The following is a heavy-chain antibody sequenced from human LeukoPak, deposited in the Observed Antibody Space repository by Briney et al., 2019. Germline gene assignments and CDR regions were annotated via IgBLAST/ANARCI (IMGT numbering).Heavy chain of an antibody. CDR1: GYTFTDYY. Sequence: ASVKVSCKASGYTFTDYYMHWVRQAPGQGLEWVGWINPNSGRTNYAQKFQDRVTMTRDTSNNTSYMDLSSLTSDDTAVYYCAREFRTTTWSYDAFGLWGQGTMVTVSS. V-gene: IGHV1-2*02. CDR2: INPNSGRT. J-gene: IGHJ3*01. D-gene: IGHD1/OR15-1a*01. CDR3: AREFRTTTWSYDAFGL.